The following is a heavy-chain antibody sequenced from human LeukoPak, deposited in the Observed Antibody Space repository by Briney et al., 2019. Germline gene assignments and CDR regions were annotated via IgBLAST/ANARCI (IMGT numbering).Heavy chain of an antibody. CDR3: ASDRGVRGVIVRELHY. V-gene: IGHV4-30-2*01. CDR2: IYHSGST. J-gene: IGHJ4*02. Sequence: SETLSLTCAVSGGSISSGGYSWSWIRQPPGKGLEWIGNIYHSGSTYYNPSLKSRVTISVDRSKNQFSLKLSSVTAADTAVYYCASDRGVRGVIVRELHYWGQGTLVTVSS. CDR1: GGSISSGGYS. D-gene: IGHD3-10*01.